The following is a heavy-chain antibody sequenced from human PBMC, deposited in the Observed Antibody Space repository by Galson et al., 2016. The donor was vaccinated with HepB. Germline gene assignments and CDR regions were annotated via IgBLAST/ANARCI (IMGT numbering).Heavy chain of an antibody. J-gene: IGHJ6*02. CDR3: ARSVWYDYGMDV. CDR1: GYTFTGYY. CDR2: INPKSGGT. D-gene: IGHD2-21*01. V-gene: IGHV1-2*02. Sequence: SVKVSCKASGYTFTGYYIHYVRQAPGQGLEWMAWINPKSGGTKYAQKFQGRVTMTRDTSISTADMELSRLRSDDTAVYYCARSVWYDYGMDVWGQGTTVTVSS.